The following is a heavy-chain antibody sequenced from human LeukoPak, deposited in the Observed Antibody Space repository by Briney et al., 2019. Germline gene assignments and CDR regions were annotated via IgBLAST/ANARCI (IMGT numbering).Heavy chain of an antibody. CDR3: AKVGASITMVRGVTDY. D-gene: IGHD3-10*01. Sequence: PGGSLRLSCAASGFTFSSYGMHWVRQAPGKGLEWVAFIRYDGSNKYYADSVKGRFTISRDNSKNTLYLQMNSLRAEDTAVYYCAKVGASITMVRGVTDYWGQGTLVTVSS. V-gene: IGHV3-30*02. J-gene: IGHJ4*02. CDR1: GFTFSSYG. CDR2: IRYDGSNK.